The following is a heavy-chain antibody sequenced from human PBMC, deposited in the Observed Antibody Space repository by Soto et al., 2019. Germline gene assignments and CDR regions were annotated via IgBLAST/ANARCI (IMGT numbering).Heavy chain of an antibody. CDR3: AKSGIEWFGEVSYYGMDV. V-gene: IGHV3-23*01. D-gene: IGHD3-10*01. CDR1: GFTFSSYA. Sequence: EVQLLESGGGLVQPGGSLRLSCAASGFTFSSYAMSWVRQAPGKGLEWVSAISGSGGSTYYADSVKGRFTISKDNSKNTLYLQMNSLRAEDTAVYYCAKSGIEWFGEVSYYGMDVWGQGTTVTVSS. CDR2: ISGSGGST. J-gene: IGHJ6*02.